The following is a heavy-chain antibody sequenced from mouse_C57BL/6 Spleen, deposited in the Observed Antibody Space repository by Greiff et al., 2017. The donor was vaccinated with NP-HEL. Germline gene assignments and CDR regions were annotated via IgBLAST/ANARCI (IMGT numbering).Heavy chain of an antibody. J-gene: IGHJ2*01. D-gene: IGHD2-1*01. Sequence: QVQLKQPGAELVKPGASVKMSCKASGYTFTSYWITWVIQRPGQGLEWIGDIYPGSGSTNYNEKFKSKATLTVDTSSSTAYMQLSSLTSEDSAVYYCARSPYGNYVDYWGQGTTLTVSS. CDR1: GYTFTSYW. V-gene: IGHV1-55*01. CDR3: ARSPYGNYVDY. CDR2: IYPGSGST.